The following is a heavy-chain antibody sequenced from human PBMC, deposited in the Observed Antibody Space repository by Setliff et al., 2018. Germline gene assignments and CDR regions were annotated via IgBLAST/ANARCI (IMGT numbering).Heavy chain of an antibody. J-gene: IGHJ4*02. CDR3: ARSFSRREKFLLDY. V-gene: IGHV4-4*07. CDR1: GGSISSYY. Sequence: SETLSLTCTVPGGSISSYYWSWIRQPAGKGLEWIGHIYIGGSANYNPSLKSRVTMSIDTSKNQFSLKVSSVTAADTAVYYCARSFSRREKFLLDYWGQGALVTVSS. CDR2: IYIGGSA.